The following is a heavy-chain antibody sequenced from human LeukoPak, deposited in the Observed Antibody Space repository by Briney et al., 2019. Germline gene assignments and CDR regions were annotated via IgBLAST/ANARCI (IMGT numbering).Heavy chain of an antibody. CDR3: ARAFGSSGWYYFDY. V-gene: IGHV1-8*03. CDR1: GYTFTSYD. J-gene: IGHJ4*02. CDR2: MNPNSGNT. Sequence: ASVKVSCKASGYTFTSYDINWVRQATGQGLEWMGWMNPNSGNTGYAQKFQGRVTITRNTSISTAYMELSSLRPEDTAVYYCARAFGSSGWYYFDYWGQGTLVTVSP. D-gene: IGHD6-19*01.